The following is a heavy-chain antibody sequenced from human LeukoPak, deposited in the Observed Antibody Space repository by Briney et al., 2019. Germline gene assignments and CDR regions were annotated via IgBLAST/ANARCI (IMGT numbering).Heavy chain of an antibody. CDR2: IYIGRST. CDR1: GSTVSSNY. Sequence: GGSLRLSCAASGSTVSSNYMSWVSQAPGKGLEWVSVIYIGRSTYYADSVKGRFTISRDNSKTTLYLQMNSLRAEDTAVYYCARARLGYSYVIDYGGQGTLVTVSS. V-gene: IGHV3-53*01. CDR3: ARARLGYSYVIDY. J-gene: IGHJ4*02. D-gene: IGHD5-18*01.